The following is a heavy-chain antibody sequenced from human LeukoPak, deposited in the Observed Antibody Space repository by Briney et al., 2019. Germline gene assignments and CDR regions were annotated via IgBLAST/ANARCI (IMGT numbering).Heavy chain of an antibody. D-gene: IGHD1-26*01. CDR3: VTVGMTSIWSYLRFDP. CDR2: ITSSGGST. Sequence: GGSLRLSCSASGFTFSTYSMHWVRQAPGKGLEFVSAITSSGGSTYYADSVKGRFTISRENSKNTLYLQMSSLRAEDTAVYYCVTVGMTSIWSYLRFDPRGQGTLVSVSS. J-gene: IGHJ5*02. CDR1: GFTFSTYS. V-gene: IGHV3-64D*08.